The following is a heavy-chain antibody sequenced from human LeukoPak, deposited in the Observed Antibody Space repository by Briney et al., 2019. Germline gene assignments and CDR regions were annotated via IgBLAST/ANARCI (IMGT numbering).Heavy chain of an antibody. Sequence: PGGSLRLSCAASGFTFKNYAMKWVRQPPGKGLEWVSGISGSGGSTYYADSVKGRFTISRDNSKNTLYLQMNSLRAEDTAVYYCAKEHKQWLGIDYWGQGTLVTVSS. CDR2: ISGSGGST. J-gene: IGHJ4*02. CDR1: GFTFKNYA. D-gene: IGHD6-19*01. V-gene: IGHV3-23*01. CDR3: AKEHKQWLGIDY.